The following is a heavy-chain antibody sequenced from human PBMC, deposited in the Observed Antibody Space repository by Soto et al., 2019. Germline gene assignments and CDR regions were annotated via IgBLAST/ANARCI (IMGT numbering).Heavy chain of an antibody. D-gene: IGHD3-22*01. J-gene: IGHJ4*02. CDR1: GFTFSSYA. CDR2: ISGSGGST. V-gene: IGHV3-23*01. Sequence: LRLSCAASGFTFSSYAMSWVRQAPGKGLEWVSAISGSGGSTYYADSVKGRFTISRDNSKNTPYLQMNSLRAEDTAVYYCAKDHYYDSSGYCAYWGQGTLVTVSS. CDR3: AKDHYYDSSGYCAY.